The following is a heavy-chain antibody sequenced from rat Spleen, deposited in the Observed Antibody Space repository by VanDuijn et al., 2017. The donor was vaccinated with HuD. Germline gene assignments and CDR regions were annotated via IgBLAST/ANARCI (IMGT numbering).Heavy chain of an antibody. Sequence: EVQLVESGGGLVQPGRSLKLSCAASGFTFSDFDMAWVRQAPTKGLEWVASISTGDADTYYRDSVKGRFTISRDDEESTLYLQMDSLRSEDTATYFCARLGGLRNWFAYWGQGTLVTVSS. CDR2: ISTGDADT. CDR1: GFTFSDFD. J-gene: IGHJ3*01. D-gene: IGHD4-3*01. CDR3: ARLGGLRNWFAY. V-gene: IGHV5S23*01.